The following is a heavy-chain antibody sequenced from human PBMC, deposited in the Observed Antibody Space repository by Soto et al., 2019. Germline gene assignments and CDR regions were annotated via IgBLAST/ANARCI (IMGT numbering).Heavy chain of an antibody. J-gene: IGHJ6*02. D-gene: IGHD1-1*01. CDR2: ISGSGGST. Sequence: GGSLRLSCASSGFPFSSYAMSWVRQAPGKGLEWVSAISGSGGSTYYADSVKGRFTISRDNSKNTLYLQMNSLRAEDTAVYYCAKALPKNNIQKYYGMDVWGQGTTVTVSS. CDR1: GFPFSSYA. V-gene: IGHV3-23*01. CDR3: AKALPKNNIQKYYGMDV.